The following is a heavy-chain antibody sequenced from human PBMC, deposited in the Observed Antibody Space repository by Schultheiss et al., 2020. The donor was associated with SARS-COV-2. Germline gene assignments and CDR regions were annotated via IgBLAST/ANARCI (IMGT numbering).Heavy chain of an antibody. J-gene: IGHJ5*02. V-gene: IGHV4-31*03. CDR3: ARSLRYFDWLATNWFDP. CDR1: GDSISSGGYY. CDR2: IYYSGTT. Sequence: SETLSLTCSVSGDSISSGGYYWSWIRQHPGKGLEWIGYIYYSGTTYYNPSLKSRVTISVDTSRNQFSLKLSSVTAADTAVYYCARSLRYFDWLATNWFDPWGQGTLVTVSS. D-gene: IGHD3-9*01.